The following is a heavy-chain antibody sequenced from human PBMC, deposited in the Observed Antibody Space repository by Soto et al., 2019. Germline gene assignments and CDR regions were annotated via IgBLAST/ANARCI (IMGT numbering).Heavy chain of an antibody. D-gene: IGHD3-16*01. J-gene: IGHJ3*02. CDR2: LIHGGST. Sequence: PSETLSLTCAIYGASLGGFHWTWLRQAPGKGLEWIGELIHGGSTNYNPSLKGRVSFSLDTSKNQFFLHLMSVTAADTAVYYCARSPLGYDYVRQTWREVGDSFDIWGRGTLVTVSS. V-gene: IGHV4-34*12. CDR3: ARSPLGYDYVRQTWREVGDSFDI. CDR1: GASLGGFH.